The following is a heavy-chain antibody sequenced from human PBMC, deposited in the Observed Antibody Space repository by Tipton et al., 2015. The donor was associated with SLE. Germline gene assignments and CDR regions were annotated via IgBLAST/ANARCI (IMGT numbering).Heavy chain of an antibody. CDR2: ISSSGSSV. J-gene: IGHJ4*02. CDR3: ARQYLPGSGPSFDS. CDR1: GFTFSDYF. Sequence: GSLRLSCAASGFTFSDYFMTWIRQAPGKGLEWFSYISSSGSSVSYADSVKGRFTISRDNAKNSLLLQMNSLRAEDTAVYYCARQYLPGSGPSFDSWGQGTLVTVSS. D-gene: IGHD2/OR15-2a*01. V-gene: IGHV3-11*01.